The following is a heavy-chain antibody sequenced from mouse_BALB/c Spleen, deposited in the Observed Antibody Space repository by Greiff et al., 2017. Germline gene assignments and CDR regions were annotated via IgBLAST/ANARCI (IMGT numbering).Heavy chain of an antibody. J-gene: IGHJ4*01. D-gene: IGHD2-1*01. Sequence: QVQLKQSGAELMKPGASVKISCKATGYTFSSYWIEWVKQRPGHGLEWIGEILPGSGSTNYNEKFKGKATFTADTSSNTAYMQLSSLTSEDSAVYYCARRGLYGSYDAMDYWGQGTSVTVSS. CDR3: ARRGLYGSYDAMDY. CDR1: GYTFSSYW. CDR2: ILPGSGST. V-gene: IGHV1-9*01.